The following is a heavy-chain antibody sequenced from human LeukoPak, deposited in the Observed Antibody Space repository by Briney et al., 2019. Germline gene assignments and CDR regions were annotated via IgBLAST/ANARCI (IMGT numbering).Heavy chain of an antibody. J-gene: IGHJ4*02. CDR1: GFTFSNAW. V-gene: IGHV3-15*01. Sequence: GGSLRLSCAASGFTFSNAWMSWVRQAPGKGLEWVGRIKSKTDGGTTDYAAPVKGRFTISRDDSKNTLYLQMNSLRTEDTAVYYCTTGHYYDSSGYYCGGYWGQGTLVTVSS. CDR2: IKSKTDGGTT. D-gene: IGHD3-22*01. CDR3: TTGHYYDSSGYYCGGY.